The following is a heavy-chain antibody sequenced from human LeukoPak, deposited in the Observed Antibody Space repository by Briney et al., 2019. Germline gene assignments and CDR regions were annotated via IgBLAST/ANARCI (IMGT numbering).Heavy chain of an antibody. V-gene: IGHV4-39*07. CDR3: ARDPGDY. J-gene: IGHJ4*02. D-gene: IGHD1-14*01. Sequence: SETLSLTCTVSGVSISSSSDYWGWIRQPPGKGLEWIAIISYSGSTYYTPSLKSRVTISVDTSRNQFSLKLSSVTAADTAVYYCARDPGDYWGQGTLVTVSS. CDR1: GVSISSSSDY. CDR2: ISYSGST.